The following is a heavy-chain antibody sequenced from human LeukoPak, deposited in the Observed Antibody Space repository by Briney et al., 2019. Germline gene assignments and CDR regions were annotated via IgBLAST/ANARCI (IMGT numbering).Heavy chain of an antibody. CDR1: GGSISSSSYY. CDR2: IYYSGST. CDR3: AREREYFDWLSEKTRVFDY. D-gene: IGHD3-9*01. V-gene: IGHV4-39*07. Sequence: SETLSLTCTVSGGSISSSSYYWGWIRQPPGKGLEWIGSIYYSGSTYYNPSLKSRVTISVDTSKNQFSLKLSSVTAADTAVYYCAREREYFDWLSEKTRVFDYWGQGTLVTVSS. J-gene: IGHJ4*02.